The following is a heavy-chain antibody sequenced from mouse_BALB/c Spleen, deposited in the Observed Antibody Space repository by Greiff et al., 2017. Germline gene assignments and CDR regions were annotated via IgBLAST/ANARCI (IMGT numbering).Heavy chain of an antibody. CDR1: GFNIKDTY. Sequence: VQLQQSGAELVKPGASVKLSCTASGFNIKDTYMHWVKQRPEQGLEWIGRIDPANGNTKYDPKFQGKATITADTSSNTAYLQLSSLTSEDTAVYYCARPNGSSYHQFADWGQGTLVTVSA. CDR2: IDPANGNT. CDR3: ARPNGSSYHQFAD. D-gene: IGHD1-1*01. J-gene: IGHJ3*01. V-gene: IGHV14-3*02.